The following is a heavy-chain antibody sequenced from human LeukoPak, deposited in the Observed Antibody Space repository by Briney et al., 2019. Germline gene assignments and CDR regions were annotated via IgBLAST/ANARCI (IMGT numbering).Heavy chain of an antibody. CDR2: ISGSGDAT. CDR1: GLTFSSDA. Sequence: GGSLRLSCAPSGLTFSSDAMSWVRQAPGEGLEWVSAISGSGDATYYADSVKGRFTISRDNSKNTLYLQMNSLRAEDTAVYYCATVFGYDRSRSSDYWGQGALVTVSS. J-gene: IGHJ4*02. V-gene: IGHV3-23*01. CDR3: ATVFGYDRSRSSDY. D-gene: IGHD3-10*01.